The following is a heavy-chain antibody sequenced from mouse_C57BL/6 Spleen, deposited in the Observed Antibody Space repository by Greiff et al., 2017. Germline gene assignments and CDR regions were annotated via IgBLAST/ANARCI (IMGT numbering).Heavy chain of an antibody. CDR2: IYPGDGDT. D-gene: IGHD2-1*01. J-gene: IGHJ4*01. CDR1: GYAFSSSW. Sequence: QVQLQQSGPELAKPGASVKISCKASGYAFSSSWMNWVKQRPGKGLEWIGRIYPGDGDTNYNGKFKGKATLTADKSSSTAYMQLSSLTSEDSAVYFCARDRLYDCCGQGTSVTVSS. CDR3: ARDRLYDC. V-gene: IGHV1-82*01.